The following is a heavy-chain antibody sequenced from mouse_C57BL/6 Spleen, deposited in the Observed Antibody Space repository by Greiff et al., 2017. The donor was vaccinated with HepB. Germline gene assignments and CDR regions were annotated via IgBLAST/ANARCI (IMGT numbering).Heavy chain of an antibody. CDR2: IYPGSGST. Sequence: QVQLQQSGAELVKPGASVKMSCKASGYTFTSYWITWVKQRPGQGLEWIGDIYPGSGSTNYNEKFKSKATLTVDTSSSTAYMQLSSLTSEDYAVYYCARSLYYYGSRGTSYYFDYWGQGTTLTVSS. J-gene: IGHJ2*01. CDR3: ARSLYYYGSRGTSYYFDY. D-gene: IGHD1-1*01. CDR1: GYTFTSYW. V-gene: IGHV1-55*01.